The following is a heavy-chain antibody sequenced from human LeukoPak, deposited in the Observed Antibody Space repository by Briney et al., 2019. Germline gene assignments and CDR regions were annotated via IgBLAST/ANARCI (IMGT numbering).Heavy chain of an antibody. Sequence: ASVKISCKASGYTFTSYDINWVRQATGQGLEWMGWMNPNSGNTGYAQKFQGRVTMTRNTSISTAYMELSSLRSEDTAVYYCARVKFAWLASLDYWGQGTLVTVSS. V-gene: IGHV1-8*01. CDR3: ARVKFAWLASLDY. D-gene: IGHD6-19*01. J-gene: IGHJ4*02. CDR2: MNPNSGNT. CDR1: GYTFTSYD.